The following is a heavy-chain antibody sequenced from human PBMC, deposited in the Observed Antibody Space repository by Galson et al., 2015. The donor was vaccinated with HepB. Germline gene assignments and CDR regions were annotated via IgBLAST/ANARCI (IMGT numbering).Heavy chain of an antibody. Sequence: SCKASGYIFIKYGISWVRQAPGQGLEWMGWISGFNGNTNYGQKMQGRVTMTTDTATSTAHMELRSLKSDDTAVYYGARQWGIAAAENWFDPWGQGTLVTVSS. CDR1: GYIFIKYG. CDR2: ISGFNGNT. V-gene: IGHV1-18*01. D-gene: IGHD6-13*01. CDR3: ARQWGIAAAENWFDP. J-gene: IGHJ5*02.